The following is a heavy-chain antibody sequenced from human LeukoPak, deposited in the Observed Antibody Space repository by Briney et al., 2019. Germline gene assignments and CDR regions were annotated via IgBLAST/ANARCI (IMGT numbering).Heavy chain of an antibody. Sequence: PSETLSLTCAVYGGSFSGYYWSWVRQPPGKGLEWIGEINHSGSTNYNPSLKSRVTISVDTSKNQFSLKLSSVTAADTAVYYCARGRRITMVRGVIIFDYWGQGTLVTVSS. CDR2: INHSGST. D-gene: IGHD3-10*01. CDR1: GGSFSGYY. CDR3: ARGRRITMVRGVIIFDY. V-gene: IGHV4-34*01. J-gene: IGHJ4*02.